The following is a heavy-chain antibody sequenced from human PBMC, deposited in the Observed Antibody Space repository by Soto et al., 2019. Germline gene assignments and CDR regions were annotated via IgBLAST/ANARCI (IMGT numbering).Heavy chain of an antibody. CDR1: GFTVSSNY. J-gene: IGHJ6*02. CDR3: ARDFVVGGPTINYYYGMDV. Sequence: PGGSLRLSCAASGFTVSSNYMSWVRQAPGKGLEWISIIYSAGNTYYADSVKGRFTIPRDNSKNTLYLQMNSLGAEDTAVYYCARDFVVGGPTINYYYGMDVWGQGTTVTVSS. CDR2: IYSAGNT. D-gene: IGHD1-26*01. V-gene: IGHV3-66*01.